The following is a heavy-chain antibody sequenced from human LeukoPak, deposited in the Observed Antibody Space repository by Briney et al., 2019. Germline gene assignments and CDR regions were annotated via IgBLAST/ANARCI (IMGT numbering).Heavy chain of an antibody. J-gene: IGHJ4*02. Sequence: SVKVSCKASGGTFSSYAISWVRQAPGQGLEWMGRIIPILGIANYAQKFQGRVTITADKSTSTAYMELSSLRSEDTAVYYCARDYGGNSGARYFDYWGQGTLVTVSS. CDR1: GGTFSSYA. CDR2: IIPILGIA. CDR3: ARDYGGNSGARYFDY. D-gene: IGHD4-23*01. V-gene: IGHV1-69*04.